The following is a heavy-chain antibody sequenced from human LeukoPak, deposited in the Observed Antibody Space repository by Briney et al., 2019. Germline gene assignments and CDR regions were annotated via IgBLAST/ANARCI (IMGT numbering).Heavy chain of an antibody. J-gene: IGHJ5*02. CDR3: ARVTVAGRYNWFDP. D-gene: IGHD6-19*01. CDR1: GFTFSSYS. V-gene: IGHV3-21*01. Sequence: KPGGSLRLSCAASGFTFSSYSMNWVRQAPGKGLEWVSSISSSSSYIYYADSVKGRFTISRDNAKNSLYLQMNSLRAEDTAVYYCARVTVAGRYNWFDPWGQGTLVTASS. CDR2: ISSSSSYI.